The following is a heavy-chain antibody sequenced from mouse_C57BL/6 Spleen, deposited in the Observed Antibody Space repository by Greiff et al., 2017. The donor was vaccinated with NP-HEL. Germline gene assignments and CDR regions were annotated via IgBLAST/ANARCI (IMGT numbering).Heavy chain of an antibody. V-gene: IGHV1-15*01. CDR1: GYTFTDYE. Sequence: VQLQQSGAELVRPGASVTLSCKASGYTFTDYEMHWVKQTPVHGLEWIGAIDPETGGTAYNQKFKGKAILTADKSSSTAYMELRILTSEDSAVYYCTFTTVVDWYFDVWGTGTTVTVSS. J-gene: IGHJ1*03. CDR2: IDPETGGT. CDR3: TFTTVVDWYFDV. D-gene: IGHD1-1*01.